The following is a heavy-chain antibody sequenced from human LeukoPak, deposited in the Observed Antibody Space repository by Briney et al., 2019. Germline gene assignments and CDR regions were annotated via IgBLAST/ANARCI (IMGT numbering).Heavy chain of an antibody. D-gene: IGHD6-13*01. V-gene: IGHV4-39*07. J-gene: IGHJ4*02. CDR1: GGSISSADYY. Sequence: PSETLSLTCTVSGGSISSADYYWGWIRQPPGKGLEWIGTIYYTGSTYYNPSLKSRVTISVDTSKNQFSLKLSSVTAADTAMYYCARGSYPSSSPDYWGQGTLVTVSS. CDR3: ARGSYPSSSPDY. CDR2: IYYTGST.